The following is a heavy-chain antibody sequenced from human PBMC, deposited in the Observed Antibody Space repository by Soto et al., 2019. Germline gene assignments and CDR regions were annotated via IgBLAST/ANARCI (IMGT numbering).Heavy chain of an antibody. CDR2: IYYSGST. Sequence: SETLSLTCTVSGGSISSGDYYWSWIRQPPGKGLEWIGYIYYSGSTYYNPSLKSRVTISVDTSKNQFSLKLSSVTAADTAVYYCARGVFHGSLYFDYWGQGTLVTVSS. D-gene: IGHD2-15*01. CDR1: GGSISSGDYY. J-gene: IGHJ4*02. CDR3: ARGVFHGSLYFDY. V-gene: IGHV4-30-4*01.